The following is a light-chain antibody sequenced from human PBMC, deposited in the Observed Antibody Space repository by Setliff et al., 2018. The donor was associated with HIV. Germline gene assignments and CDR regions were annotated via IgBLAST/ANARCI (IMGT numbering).Light chain of an antibody. CDR3: LLSYTDAQKSV. CDR2: DTS. Sequence: QAVVTQEPSLTVSPGGTVTLTCGSSTGAVTSGHYPYWFQQKPGQAPKTLIYDTSNKHSWTPARFSGSLLGGKAALTLSGAQPEDEAEYYCLLSYTDAQKSVFGSGTKVTVL. V-gene: IGLV7-46*01. CDR1: TGAVTSGHY. J-gene: IGLJ1*01.